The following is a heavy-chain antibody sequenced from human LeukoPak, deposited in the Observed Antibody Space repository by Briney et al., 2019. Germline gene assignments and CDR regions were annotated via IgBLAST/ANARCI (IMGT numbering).Heavy chain of an antibody. V-gene: IGHV3-21*01. CDR1: GFTFSSYS. CDR2: ISSSSSYI. J-gene: IGHJ4*02. Sequence: GGSLRLSCAASGFTFSSYSMNWVRQAPGEGLEWVSSISSSSSYIYYADSVKGRFTIPRDNAKNSLYLQMNSLRAEDTAVYYCARDRTLFDYWGQGTLVTVSS. CDR3: ARDRTLFDY. D-gene: IGHD1-14*01.